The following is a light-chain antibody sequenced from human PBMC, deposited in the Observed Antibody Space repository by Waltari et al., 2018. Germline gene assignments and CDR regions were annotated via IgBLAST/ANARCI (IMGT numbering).Light chain of an antibody. CDR3: QQYDSYSGT. J-gene: IGKJ1*01. CDR2: TAS. CDR1: QSIKSW. Sequence: DVQMTQSPSTLSASIGDRVTITCRASQSIKSWLAWYQQKPGKTPKLLIYTASSLESGVPSRFSGSEFGTKFTLTISSLQPDDFATYYCQQYDSYSGTFGQGTKVEIK. V-gene: IGKV1-5*03.